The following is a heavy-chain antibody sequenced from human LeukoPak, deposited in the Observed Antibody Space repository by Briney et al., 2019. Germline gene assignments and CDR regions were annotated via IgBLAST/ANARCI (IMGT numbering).Heavy chain of an antibody. CDR1: GGSFSGYY. J-gene: IGHJ6*03. V-gene: IGHV4-34*01. Sequence: SETLSLTCAVYGGSFSGYYWSWIRQPPGKGLEWIGEINHSGSTNYNPSLKRRVTISVDTSKNQFSLKLSSVTAADTAVYYCSRPDYYYYMDVWGKGTTVTVSS. D-gene: IGHD2-2*01. CDR3: SRPDYYYYMDV. CDR2: INHSGST.